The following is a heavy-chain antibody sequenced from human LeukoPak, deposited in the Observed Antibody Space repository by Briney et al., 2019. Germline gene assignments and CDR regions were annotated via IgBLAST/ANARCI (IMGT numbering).Heavy chain of an antibody. V-gene: IGHV3-21*01. CDR2: ISGSNSYI. CDR3: ARALTTLTYEGY. Sequence: GGSPRLSCAASGFTFSSYTMHWIRQAPGKGLEWVPSISGSNSYIFYADSVKGRFTVSRDNAKDSLYLQMNSLRAEDTAVYYCARALTTLTYEGYWGQGTLVTVSS. CDR1: GFTFSSYT. J-gene: IGHJ4*02. D-gene: IGHD1-1*01.